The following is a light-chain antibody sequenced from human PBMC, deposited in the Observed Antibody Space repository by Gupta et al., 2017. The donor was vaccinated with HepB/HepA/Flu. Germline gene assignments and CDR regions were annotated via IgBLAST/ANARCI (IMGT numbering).Light chain of an antibody. V-gene: IGLV3-21*02. CDR3: QVWDIDTTHVV. CDR2: DDT. J-gene: IGLJ2*01. CDR1: YVGTKS. Sequence: QPPSVSVAPGPTARITCGGTYVGTKSVHWYRQKPGPAPVLVIYDDTGRPSGIPERFSGSNSGNTATLTITRVEAGDEAEYFCQVWDIDTTHVVFGGGTNLTVL.